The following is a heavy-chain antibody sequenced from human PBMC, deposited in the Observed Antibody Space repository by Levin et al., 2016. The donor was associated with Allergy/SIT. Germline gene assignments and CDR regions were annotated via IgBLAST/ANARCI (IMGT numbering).Heavy chain of an antibody. J-gene: IGHJ4*02. CDR3: AREAINRHTEFDY. V-gene: IGHV3-64*01. Sequence: GGSLRLSCAASGFSFSSHVMHWVRQAPGKGLEYVSGISYTGTTYYSTYVAGRFTVSRDSSRNMVHLQMDSLRVEDMAVYHCAREAINRHTEFDYWGQGTLVTVSS. CDR2: ISYTGTT. D-gene: IGHD3-9*01. CDR1: GFSFSSHV.